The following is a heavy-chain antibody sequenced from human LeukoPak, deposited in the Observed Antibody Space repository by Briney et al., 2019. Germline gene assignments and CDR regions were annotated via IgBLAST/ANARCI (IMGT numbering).Heavy chain of an antibody. CDR2: IYYSGST. Sequence: SETLSLTCTVSGGSISRSNYYWGWIRQPPGKGLEWIGSIYYSGSTNYNPSLKSRVTISVDTSKNQFSLKLSSVTAADTAVYYCAGHSSGFDYWGQGTLVTVSS. J-gene: IGHJ4*02. CDR3: AGHSSGFDY. CDR1: GGSISRSNYY. D-gene: IGHD6-19*01. V-gene: IGHV4-39*01.